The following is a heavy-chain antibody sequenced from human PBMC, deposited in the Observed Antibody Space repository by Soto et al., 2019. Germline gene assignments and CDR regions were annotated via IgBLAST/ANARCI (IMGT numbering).Heavy chain of an antibody. CDR2: IIPMFGIA. Sequence: QVQLVQSGAEVKKPGSSVKVSCKGSGDTFNRYTVTWVRQAPGQGLEWMGRIIPMFGIASYAQNFQGRVTITADKSTNTADMELRSLRSEDTAVYYCARDWGRSDVVLAAISAMDVWGEGTSGTVSS. J-gene: IGHJ6*04. CDR3: ARDWGRSDVVLAAISAMDV. V-gene: IGHV1-69*08. D-gene: IGHD2-2*01. CDR1: GDTFNRYT.